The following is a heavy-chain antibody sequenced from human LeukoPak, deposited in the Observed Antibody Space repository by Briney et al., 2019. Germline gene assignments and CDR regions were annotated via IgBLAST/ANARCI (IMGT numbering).Heavy chain of an antibody. J-gene: IGHJ4*02. CDR3: AKDPSQGVDY. V-gene: IGHV3-30*18. CDR2: ISYDGSNK. CDR1: GFTFSSYG. Sequence: GGSLRLSCAASGFTFSSYGMHWVRQAPGKGLEWVAVISYDGSNKYYADSVKGRFTISRDNFKNTLYLQMNSLRAEDTAVYYCAKDPSQGVDYWGQGTLVTVSS.